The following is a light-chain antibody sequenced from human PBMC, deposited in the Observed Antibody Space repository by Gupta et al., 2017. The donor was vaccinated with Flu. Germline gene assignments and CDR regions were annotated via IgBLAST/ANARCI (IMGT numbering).Light chain of an antibody. Sequence: DVQMTQSPSSLSASVGDSVSITCQASQDIRRYLNWYQQKPGKAPKLLIYDTSNLETGVPSRFIGGGSGTDFTFTIRSLQPEDVATYFCRQYQSLPFTFGQGTKIQIK. V-gene: IGKV1-33*01. CDR3: RQYQSLPFT. J-gene: IGKJ2*01. CDR1: QDIRRY. CDR2: DTS.